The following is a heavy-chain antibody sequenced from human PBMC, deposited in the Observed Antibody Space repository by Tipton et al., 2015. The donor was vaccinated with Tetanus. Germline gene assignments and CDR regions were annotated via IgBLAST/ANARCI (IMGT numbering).Heavy chain of an antibody. Sequence: SLRLSCVASGFTFSTYEMIWVRQAPGKGLEWVSYISSNGGSTYYADSVKGRFTISRDNAQDSLSLQMNSLRADDTALYYCARVFDDTSGYPWYFDFWGRGTLVTVSS. CDR1: GFTFSTYE. CDR3: ARVFDDTSGYPWYFDF. CDR2: ISSNGGST. D-gene: IGHD3-22*01. J-gene: IGHJ2*01. V-gene: IGHV3-48*03.